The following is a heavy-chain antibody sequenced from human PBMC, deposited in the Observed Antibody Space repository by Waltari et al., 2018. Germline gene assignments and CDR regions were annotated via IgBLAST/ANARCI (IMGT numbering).Heavy chain of an antibody. CDR2: ISPIFGTA. CDR3: ARDHGIAGTSLGMDV. D-gene: IGHD1-7*01. Sequence: QVQLVQSGAEVKKPGSSVKVSCKASGGTFSSYAISWVRQAPGQGLEWMGWISPIFGTANYAQKFQGRVTITTDESTSTAYMELSSLRSEDTAVYYCARDHGIAGTSLGMDVWGQGTTVTVSS. V-gene: IGHV1-69*05. CDR1: GGTFSSYA. J-gene: IGHJ6*02.